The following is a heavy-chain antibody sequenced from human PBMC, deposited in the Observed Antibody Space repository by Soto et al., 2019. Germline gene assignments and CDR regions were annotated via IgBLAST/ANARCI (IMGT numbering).Heavy chain of an antibody. J-gene: IGHJ5*02. CDR1: GYTFTTYG. V-gene: IGHV1-18*01. D-gene: IGHD3-16*01. CDR2: VSPYNGNT. CDR3: ARMATFGSLNWFDP. Sequence: ASVKVSCKAFGYTFTTYGLSWVRQAPGQGLEWMGWVSPYNGNTYYAPRLQGRVTMTTDTSTTTAYMSLRSLRSDDTAIYYCARMATFGSLNWFDPWGQGTLVTVSS.